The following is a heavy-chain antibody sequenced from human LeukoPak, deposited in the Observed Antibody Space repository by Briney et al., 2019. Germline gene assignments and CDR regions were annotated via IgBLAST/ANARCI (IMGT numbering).Heavy chain of an antibody. CDR3: ARHVTDYYDSSGYYDWFDP. V-gene: IGHV4-34*01. J-gene: IGHJ5*02. CDR1: GGSFSGYY. Sequence: PSETLSLTCAVYGGSFSGYYWSWIRQPPGKGLEWIGEINHSGSTNYNPSLKSRVTISVDTSKNQFSLKLSSVTAADTAVYYCARHVTDYYDSSGYYDWFDPWGQGTLVTVSS. CDR2: INHSGST. D-gene: IGHD3-22*01.